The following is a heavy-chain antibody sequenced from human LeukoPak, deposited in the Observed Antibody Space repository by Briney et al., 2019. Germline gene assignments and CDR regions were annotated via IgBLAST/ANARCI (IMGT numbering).Heavy chain of an antibody. CDR3: ARGVSGTVAYNWFDP. CDR2: IYYSGST. J-gene: IGHJ5*02. D-gene: IGHD6-19*01. V-gene: IGHV4-39*01. Sequence: SETLSLTCTASGGSISSSSYYWGWIRQPPGKGLEWIGSIYYSGSTYYNPSLKSRVTISVDTSKNQFSLKLSSVTAADTAVYYCARGVSGTVAYNWFDPWGQGTLVTVSS. CDR1: GGSISSSSYY.